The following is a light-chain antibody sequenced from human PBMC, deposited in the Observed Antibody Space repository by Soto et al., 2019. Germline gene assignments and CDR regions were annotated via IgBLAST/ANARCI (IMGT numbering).Light chain of an antibody. Sequence: EIVMTQSPAALSVSPGERATLSCRASQSVTTNLAWYQQKPGQAPRLLIYGASTRATGISARFSGSGYGTEFTLTISRLEQEDFAMYYCQLYGTSRAFGQGTKV. CDR1: QSVTTN. J-gene: IGKJ1*01. CDR2: GAS. CDR3: QLYGTSRA. V-gene: IGKV3-15*01.